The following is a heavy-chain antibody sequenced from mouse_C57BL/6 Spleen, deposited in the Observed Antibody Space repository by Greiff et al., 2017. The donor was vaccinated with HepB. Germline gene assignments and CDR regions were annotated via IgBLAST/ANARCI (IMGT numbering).Heavy chain of an antibody. V-gene: IGHV1-81*01. CDR2: IYPRSGNT. J-gene: IGHJ2*01. CDR3: ARTEDSFFDY. CDR1: GYTFTSYG. Sequence: QVHVKQSGAELARPGASVKLSCKASGYTFTSYGISWVKQRTGQGLEWIGEIYPRSGNTYYNEKFKGKATLTADKSSSTAYMELRSLTSEDSAVYFCARTEDSFFDYWGQGTTLTVSS.